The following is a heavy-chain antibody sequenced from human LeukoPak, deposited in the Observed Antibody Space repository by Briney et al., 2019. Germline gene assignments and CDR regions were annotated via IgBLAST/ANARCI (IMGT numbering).Heavy chain of an antibody. CDR3: ASTGPGDTGYFDY. Sequence: SVKVSCKASGGTFSSYAISWVRQPPGQGLEWMGRIIPILGIANYAQKFQGRVTITADKSTSTAYMELSSLRSEDTAVYYCASTGPGDTGYFDYWGQGTLVTVSS. CDR1: GGTFSSYA. D-gene: IGHD7-27*01. J-gene: IGHJ4*02. CDR2: IIPILGIA. V-gene: IGHV1-69*04.